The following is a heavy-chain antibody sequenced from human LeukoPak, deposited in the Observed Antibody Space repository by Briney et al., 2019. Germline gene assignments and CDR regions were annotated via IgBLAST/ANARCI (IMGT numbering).Heavy chain of an antibody. CDR2: ISYDGTSK. CDR1: GFTFSSYA. V-gene: IGHV3-30-3*02. CDR3: ARGGWGFTMVRGDPLDS. D-gene: IGHD3-10*01. J-gene: IGHJ4*02. Sequence: GGSPRLSCAASGFTFSSYAMHWVRLPPGKGLECVAVISYDGTSKSYADSVKGRFTISRDNSKNTLYLQMNSLRAEDTAVYYCARGGWGFTMVRGDPLDSWGQGTLVTVSS.